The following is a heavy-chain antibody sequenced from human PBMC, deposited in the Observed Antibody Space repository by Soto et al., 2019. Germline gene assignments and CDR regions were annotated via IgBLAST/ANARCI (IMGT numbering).Heavy chain of an antibody. V-gene: IGHV3-30-3*01. CDR1: GFTFSSYA. D-gene: IGHD3-22*01. Sequence: PGGSLRLSCAASGFTFSSYAMHWVRQAPCKGLEWVAVISYDGSNKYYADSVKGRFTISRDNSKNTLYLQMNSLRAEDTAVYYCARDSLVYDSSGEYFQHWGQGTLVTVSS. J-gene: IGHJ1*01. CDR3: ARDSLVYDSSGEYFQH. CDR2: ISYDGSNK.